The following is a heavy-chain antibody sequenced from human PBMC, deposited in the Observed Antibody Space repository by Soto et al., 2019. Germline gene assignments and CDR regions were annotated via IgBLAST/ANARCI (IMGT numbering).Heavy chain of an antibody. J-gene: IGHJ3*02. D-gene: IGHD3-22*01. Sequence: EVQLLESGGGLVQPGGSLRLSCAASGFTFSSYSMNWVRQAPGKGLEWVSSISSSSSYIYYADSVKGRFTISRDNAKNSLYLQMNSLRAEDTAVYYCARDRGYYDSSGSPLPDAFDIWGQGTMVTVSS. V-gene: IGHV3-21*01. CDR2: ISSSSSYI. CDR3: ARDRGYYDSSGSPLPDAFDI. CDR1: GFTFSSYS.